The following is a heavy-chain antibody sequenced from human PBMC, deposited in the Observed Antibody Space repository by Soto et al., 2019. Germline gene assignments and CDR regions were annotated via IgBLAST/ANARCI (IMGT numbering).Heavy chain of an antibody. D-gene: IGHD4-17*01. CDR2: IHYSGSI. Sequence: SETLSLTCTVSGGSISTDHYHWTWIRQTPGKGLEWIGYIHYSGSIHSNPSLQSRVTISVDTSKNQFSLKLSSVTAADTAVYYCARHADYGERPNWFDPWGQGTLVTVSS. CDR1: GGSISTDHYH. V-gene: IGHV4-30-4*01. CDR3: ARHADYGERPNWFDP. J-gene: IGHJ5*02.